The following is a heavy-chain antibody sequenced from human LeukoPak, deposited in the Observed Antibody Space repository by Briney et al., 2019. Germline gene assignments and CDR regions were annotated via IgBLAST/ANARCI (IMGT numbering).Heavy chain of an antibody. V-gene: IGHV4-61*08. CDR2: IYYSGST. Sequence: NPSETLSLTCTVSGDSIIINDHYWAWIRQPPGEGLEWIGYIYYSGSTNYNPSLKSRVTISVDTSKNQFSLKLSSVTAADTAVYYCARGDDILTGLSFDYWGQGTLVTVSS. CDR1: GDSIIINDHY. CDR3: ARGDDILTGLSFDY. J-gene: IGHJ4*02. D-gene: IGHD3-9*01.